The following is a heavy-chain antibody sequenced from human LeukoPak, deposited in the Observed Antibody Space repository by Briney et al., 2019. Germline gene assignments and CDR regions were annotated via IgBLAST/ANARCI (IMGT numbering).Heavy chain of an antibody. Sequence: GGSLRLSCADSGFTFSRYWMTWVRQAPGKGLEWVANIKQDGSEKFYVDSVKGRFTISRDNAKNSLYLQMNSLRAEETAVYYCVRDWGGPDDYWGQGTLVTVSS. V-gene: IGHV3-7*01. CDR2: IKQDGSEK. CDR1: GFTFSRYW. J-gene: IGHJ4*02. D-gene: IGHD3-16*01. CDR3: VRDWGGPDDY.